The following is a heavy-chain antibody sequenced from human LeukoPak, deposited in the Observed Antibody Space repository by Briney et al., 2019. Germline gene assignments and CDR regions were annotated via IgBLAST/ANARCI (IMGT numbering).Heavy chain of an antibody. J-gene: IGHJ3*02. CDR3: ATAVAGTFDAFDI. Sequence: ASVKVSCKASGYTFTGYYMHWVRQAPGQGLEWMGWINPNSGGTNYAQKFQGRVTMTRDTSISTAYMELSRLRSDDTAVYYCATAVAGTFDAFDIWGQGTMVTVSS. CDR2: INPNSGGT. V-gene: IGHV1-2*02. D-gene: IGHD6-19*01. CDR1: GYTFTGYY.